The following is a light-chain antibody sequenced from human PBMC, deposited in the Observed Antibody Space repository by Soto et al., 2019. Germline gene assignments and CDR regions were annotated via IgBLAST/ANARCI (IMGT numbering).Light chain of an antibody. CDR2: DVT. J-gene: IGLJ2*01. CDR1: NSDVGDYNY. V-gene: IGLV2-11*01. Sequence: QSALTQPRSVSGSPGQSVSISCTGTNSDVGDYNYVSWYQQHPGKVPKLMIFDVTKRPSGIPDRFSGSKSGNTASLTISGLQAEDEADYFCCSYAGTYTLVFGGGTQLTVL. CDR3: CSYAGTYTLV.